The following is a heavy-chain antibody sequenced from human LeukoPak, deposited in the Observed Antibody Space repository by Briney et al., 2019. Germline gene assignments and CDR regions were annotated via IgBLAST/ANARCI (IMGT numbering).Heavy chain of an antibody. Sequence: GASVKVSCKASGYTATNYDINWVRRATGQGLEWMGWMNPSSGNTGYAKKFQDRVTMTWNTSVNTAYMELRSLRCEDTAMYYCTRAWSGGSDAFDIWGQGTIVTVSS. D-gene: IGHD3-3*01. CDR2: MNPSSGNT. CDR1: GYTATNYD. V-gene: IGHV1-8*01. CDR3: TRAWSGGSDAFDI. J-gene: IGHJ3*02.